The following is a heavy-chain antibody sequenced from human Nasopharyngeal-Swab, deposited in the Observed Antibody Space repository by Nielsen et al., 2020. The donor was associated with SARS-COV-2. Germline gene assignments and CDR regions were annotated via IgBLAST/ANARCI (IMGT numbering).Heavy chain of an antibody. J-gene: IGHJ3*02. V-gene: IGHV3-13*01. Sequence: GESLKISCAASGFTFSSYDMHWVRQATGKGLEWVSAIGTAGDTYYPGSVKGRFTISRENAKTSLYLQMNSLRAEDTAVYYCAGANVGGDAFDIWGQGTMVTVSS. CDR3: AGANVGGDAFDI. D-gene: IGHD3-10*01. CDR1: GFTFSSYD. CDR2: IGTAGDT.